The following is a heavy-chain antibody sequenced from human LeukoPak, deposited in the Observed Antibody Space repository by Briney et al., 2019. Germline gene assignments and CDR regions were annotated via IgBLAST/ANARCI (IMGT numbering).Heavy chain of an antibody. V-gene: IGHV4-59*01. CDR2: LYNSANP. CDR1: GGSISTYY. Sequence: SETLSLTCTVSGGSISTYYWSWIRQPPGKRLEWIGYLYNSANPNYNPSLKSRVTISVDTSKNQFSLKVSSVTAADTAVYYCARTTVTSIAFDYWGQGTLVTVSS. J-gene: IGHJ4*02. D-gene: IGHD4-11*01. CDR3: ARTTVTSIAFDY.